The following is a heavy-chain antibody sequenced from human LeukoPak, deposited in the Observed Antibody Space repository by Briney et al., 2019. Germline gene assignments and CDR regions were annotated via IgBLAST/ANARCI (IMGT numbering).Heavy chain of an antibody. Sequence: ASVKVSCKASGYTFTSYGISWVRQAPGQGLEWMGWISAYNGNTNYAQKLQGRVTMTTGTSTSTAYMELRSLRSDDAAVYYCARAGDPITGDYYYYYMDVWGKGTTVTVSS. CDR3: ARAGDPITGDYYYYYMDV. CDR2: ISAYNGNT. CDR1: GYTFTSYG. V-gene: IGHV1-18*01. J-gene: IGHJ6*03. D-gene: IGHD1-20*01.